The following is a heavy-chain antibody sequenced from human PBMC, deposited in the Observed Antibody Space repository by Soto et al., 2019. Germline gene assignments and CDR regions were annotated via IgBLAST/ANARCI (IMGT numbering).Heavy chain of an antibody. CDR2: LIPIFGTA. Sequence: SVKVSCKASGAAFSSYAISWVRQAPGQGLEWMGGLIPIFGTANYAQKFQGRVTITADESTSTAYMELSSLRSEDTAVYYCASLAAANVPCYYGTDVWGKGPTVTVSS. CDR1: GAAFSSYA. J-gene: IGHJ6*04. V-gene: IGHV1-69*13. CDR3: ASLAAANVPCYYGTDV. D-gene: IGHD2-2*01.